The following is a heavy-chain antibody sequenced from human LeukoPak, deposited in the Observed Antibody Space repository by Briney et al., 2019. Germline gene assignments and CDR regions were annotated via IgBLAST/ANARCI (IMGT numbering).Heavy chain of an antibody. J-gene: IGHJ3*02. CDR3: ARRYSGYEWAFDI. Sequence: GSLRLSCAASGFNFSTYWMTWVRQAPGKGLEWVANIKKDGSEKYYADSVQGRFTISRDNAKNSLSLQMNSLRAEDTALYYCARRYSGYEWAFDIWGQGTMVTVSS. D-gene: IGHD5-12*01. V-gene: IGHV3-7*01. CDR1: GFNFSTYW. CDR2: IKKDGSEK.